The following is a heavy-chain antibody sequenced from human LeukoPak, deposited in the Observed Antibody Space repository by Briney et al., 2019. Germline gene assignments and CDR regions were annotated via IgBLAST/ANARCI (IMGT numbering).Heavy chain of an antibody. J-gene: IGHJ4*02. D-gene: IGHD6-13*01. CDR2: IYHSGST. V-gene: IGHV4-39*07. CDR3: ARDIAAAEEGNYFDY. CDR1: GGSISSSSYY. Sequence: SETLSLTCTVSGGSISSSSYYWGWIRQPPGKGLEWIGEIYHSGSTNYNPSLKSRVTISVDKSKNQFSLKLSSVTAADTAVYYCARDIAAAEEGNYFDYWGQGTLVTVSS.